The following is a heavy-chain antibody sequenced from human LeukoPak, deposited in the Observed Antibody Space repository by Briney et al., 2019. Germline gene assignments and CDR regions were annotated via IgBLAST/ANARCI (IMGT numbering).Heavy chain of an antibody. V-gene: IGHV1-2*02. Sequence: ASVKVSCKASGYTFTGYYMHWVRQAPGQGLEWMGWINPNSGGTNYAQKFRGRVTMTRDTSNSTAYMELSRLRSDDTAVYYCARELGSGYYRYFDYWGQGTLVTVSS. J-gene: IGHJ4*02. CDR2: INPNSGGT. CDR3: ARELGSGYYRYFDY. CDR1: GYTFTGYY. D-gene: IGHD3-22*01.